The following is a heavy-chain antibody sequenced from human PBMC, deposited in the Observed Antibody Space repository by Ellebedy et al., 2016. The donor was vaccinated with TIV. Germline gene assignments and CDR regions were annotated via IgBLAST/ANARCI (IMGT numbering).Heavy chain of an antibody. J-gene: IGHJ4*02. CDR2: IYYDGSNK. D-gene: IGHD2-21*02. V-gene: IGHV3-33*01. CDR3: ARDQLRCGGDCYSLPRYYFDY. Sequence: PGGSLRLSCAASGFTFSTYGMHWVRQAPGKGLEWVAVIYYDGSNKFYADSVKGRFTISRDNSNNTLCLQMNSLRAEDTAVYYCARDQLRCGGDCYSLPRYYFDYWGQGTPVTVSS. CDR1: GFTFSTYG.